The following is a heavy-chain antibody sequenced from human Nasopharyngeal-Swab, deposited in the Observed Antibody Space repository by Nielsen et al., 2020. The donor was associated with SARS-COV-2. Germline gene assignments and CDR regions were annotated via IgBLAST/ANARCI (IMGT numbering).Heavy chain of an antibody. D-gene: IGHD2-15*01. Sequence: VRQAPGKGLEWVANIKQDGSEKYYVDSVKGRFTISRDNAKNSLYLQMNSLKTEDTAVYYCTTAYCSGGSCYRDAFDIWGQGTMVTVSS. J-gene: IGHJ3*02. V-gene: IGHV3-7*03. CDR3: TTAYCSGGSCYRDAFDI. CDR2: IKQDGSEK.